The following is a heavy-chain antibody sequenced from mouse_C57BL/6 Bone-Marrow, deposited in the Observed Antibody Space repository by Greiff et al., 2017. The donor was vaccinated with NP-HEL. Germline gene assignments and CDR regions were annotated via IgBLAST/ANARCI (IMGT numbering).Heavy chain of an antibody. CDR1: GYTFTDYE. CDR3: ARRRILLLFAY. D-gene: IGHD2-10*01. CDR2: IDPETGGT. Sequence: QVQLQQSGAELVRPGASVTLSCKASGYTFTDYEMHWVKQTPVHGLEWIGAIDPETGGTAYNQKFKGKAILTADKSSSTAYMELRSLTSEDSAVYYCARRRILLLFAYWGQGTLVTVSA. V-gene: IGHV1-15*01. J-gene: IGHJ3*01.